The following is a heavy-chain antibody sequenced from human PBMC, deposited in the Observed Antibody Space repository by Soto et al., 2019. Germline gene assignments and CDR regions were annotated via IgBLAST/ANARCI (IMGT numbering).Heavy chain of an antibody. CDR2: ISHDGGT. Sequence: SETLSLTCAFYGGSFDDFYWSWVRQSPGKWLEWVGEISHDGGTNYSPSLASRVSISVDTSKNQFSLHLRSVTAADTGLYYCARGQLVWYGDLTPYHRDMDVWGQGXTVTVYS. V-gene: IGHV4-34*01. D-gene: IGHD3-10*01. CDR3: ARGQLVWYGDLTPYHRDMDV. J-gene: IGHJ6*02. CDR1: GGSFDDFY.